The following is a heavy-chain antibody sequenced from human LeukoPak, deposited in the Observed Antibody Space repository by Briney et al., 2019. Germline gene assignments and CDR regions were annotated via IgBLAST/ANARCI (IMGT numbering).Heavy chain of an antibody. CDR1: GFTFSSYA. CDR3: ARDHWGNWNYGFDY. V-gene: IGHV3-30-3*01. J-gene: IGHJ4*02. Sequence: PGRSLRLSCAASGFTFSSYAMHWVRQAPGKGLEWVAVISYDGGNKYYADSVKGRFTISRDTSKNTLYLQMNSLRAEDTAVYDCARDHWGNWNYGFDYWGQGALVTVAS. CDR2: ISYDGGNK. D-gene: IGHD1-7*01.